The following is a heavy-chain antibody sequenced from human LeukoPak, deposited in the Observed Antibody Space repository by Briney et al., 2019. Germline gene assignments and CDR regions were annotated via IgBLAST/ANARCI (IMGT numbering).Heavy chain of an antibody. CDR2: INGGGDTT. Sequence: GGSLRLSCATSGFTFVSYAMTWVRQAPGKGLEWVSAINGGGDTTYYADSVKGRFTVSRDRSTNTLFLQMSSLRAEDSGMYYCAKALNTYGYMRFDYWGQGTLVTVSS. CDR3: AKALNTYGYMRFDY. V-gene: IGHV3-23*01. J-gene: IGHJ4*02. CDR1: GFTFVSYA. D-gene: IGHD5-24*01.